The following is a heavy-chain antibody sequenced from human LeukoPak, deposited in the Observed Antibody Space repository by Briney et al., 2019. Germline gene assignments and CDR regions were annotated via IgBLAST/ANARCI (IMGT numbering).Heavy chain of an antibody. CDR1: GFTFSSYA. V-gene: IGHV3-23*01. CDR3: AKVPGRYFDWLSGNWFDP. Sequence: PGGSLRLSCAASGFTFSSYAMSWVRQAPGKGLEWVSAISGSGGSTYHADSVKGRFTISRDNSKNTLYLQMNSLRAEDTAVYYCAKVPGRYFDWLSGNWFDPWGQGTLVTVSS. D-gene: IGHD3-9*01. CDR2: ISGSGGST. J-gene: IGHJ5*02.